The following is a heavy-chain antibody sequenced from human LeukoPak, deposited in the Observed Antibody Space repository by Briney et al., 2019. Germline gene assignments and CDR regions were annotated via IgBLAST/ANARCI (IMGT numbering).Heavy chain of an antibody. CDR2: TYYRSKWFN. V-gene: IGHV6-1*01. J-gene: IGHJ4*02. CDR3: ARVAVAVAAKPFDY. Sequence: SQTLSLTCAISGDSVSSNSASWNWIRQSPSRGLEWLGRTYYRSKWFNDYAVSVKSRITINPDTSKNQFSLKLSSVTAADTAVYYCARVAVAVAAKPFDYWGQGTLVTVSS. CDR1: GDSVSSNSAS. D-gene: IGHD2-15*01.